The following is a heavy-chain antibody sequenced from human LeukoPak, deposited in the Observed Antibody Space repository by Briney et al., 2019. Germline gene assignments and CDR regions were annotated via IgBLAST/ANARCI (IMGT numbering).Heavy chain of an antibody. D-gene: IGHD4-23*01. CDR1: GGSISSGGYS. CDR3: ARAYGGPHYYYGMDV. CDR2: IYHSGST. V-gene: IGHV4-30-2*01. Sequence: PSETLSLTCAVSGGSISSGGYSWSWIRQPPGKGLEWIGYIYHSGSTYYNLSLKSRVTISVDRSKNQFSLKLSSVTAADTAVYYCARAYGGPHYYYGMDVWGQGTTVTVSS. J-gene: IGHJ6*02.